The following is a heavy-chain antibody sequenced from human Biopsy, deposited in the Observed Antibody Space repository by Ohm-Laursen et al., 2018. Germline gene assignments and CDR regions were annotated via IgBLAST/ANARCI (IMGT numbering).Heavy chain of an antibody. CDR1: GFTFSTYW. CDR3: TRDTTYYAGTTYYDALDV. CDR2: IKRDGSQS. Sequence: GSLRLSCAASGFTFSTYWMTWVRQAPGKGLEWVANIKRDGSQSNHADSVKGRFTISRDNAKNSLYLQMNSLRAGDTAVYYCTRDTTYYAGTTYYDALDVWGQGTTVTVSS. J-gene: IGHJ3*01. V-gene: IGHV3-7*01. D-gene: IGHD2/OR15-2a*01.